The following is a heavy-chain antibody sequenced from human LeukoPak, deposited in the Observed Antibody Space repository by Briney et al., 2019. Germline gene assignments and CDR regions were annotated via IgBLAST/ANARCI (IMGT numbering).Heavy chain of an antibody. Sequence: GGSLRLSCAASGFTSSSYAMSWVRQAPGKGLEWVSAIYSGGNTYYADSVKGRFTISRDNSKNTLYLQMNSLRAEDTAVYYCASRDGYNYYFNYWGQGTLVTVSS. V-gene: IGHV3-23*05. D-gene: IGHD5-24*01. J-gene: IGHJ4*02. CDR1: GFTSSSYA. CDR3: ASRDGYNYYFNY. CDR2: IYSGGNT.